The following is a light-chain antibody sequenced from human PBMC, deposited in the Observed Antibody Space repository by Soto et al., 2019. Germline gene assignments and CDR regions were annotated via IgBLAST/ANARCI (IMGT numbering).Light chain of an antibody. CDR2: GAS. V-gene: IGKV3-20*01. Sequence: EIVFSQSPGTLSLSTGERATLSCRASQSVSNNYLAWYQQKPGQAPRLLIYGASNRATGIPDRFSGSGSGTDFTLTISRLEPEDFAVYYCQQYGSSGTFGQGIKVDIK. CDR3: QQYGSSGT. J-gene: IGKJ1*01. CDR1: QSVSNNY.